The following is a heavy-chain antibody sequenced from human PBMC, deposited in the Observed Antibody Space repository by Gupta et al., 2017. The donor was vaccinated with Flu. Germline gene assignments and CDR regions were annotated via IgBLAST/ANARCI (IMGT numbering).Heavy chain of an antibody. V-gene: IGHV1-69*01. J-gene: IGHJ4*02. Sequence: VRQAPGRGLEWMGGIIPIFGPTTYAQEFQGRLTITADESTRTVSMDLSSLRSDDTAVHFCARERGGVGNSFDYWGQGTVVTVSP. CDR2: IIPIFGPT. CDR3: ARERGGVGNSFDY. D-gene: IGHD1-1*01.